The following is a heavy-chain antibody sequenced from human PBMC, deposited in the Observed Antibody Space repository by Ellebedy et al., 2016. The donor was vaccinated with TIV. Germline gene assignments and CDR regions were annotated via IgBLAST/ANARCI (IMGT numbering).Heavy chain of an antibody. D-gene: IGHD4-17*01. CDR1: GFSFRSYW. J-gene: IGHJ5*02. Sequence: PGGSLRLSCAASGFSFRSYWMSWVRQAPGKGLEWVANIYQDGGVQYYVDSVKGRFTISRDNADNSLFLQMNSLRAADTAVYYCARRGSYGDYAVQVNSWFDTWGQGTLVTVSS. CDR3: ARRGSYGDYAVQVNSWFDT. V-gene: IGHV3-7*01. CDR2: IYQDGGVQ.